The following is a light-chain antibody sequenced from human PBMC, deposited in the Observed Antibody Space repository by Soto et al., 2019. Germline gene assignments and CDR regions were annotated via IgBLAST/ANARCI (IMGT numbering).Light chain of an antibody. V-gene: IGKV3-20*01. CDR3: QQYGRSPT. CDR2: AES. J-gene: IGKJ1*01. CDR1: QSVNDY. Sequence: EIVLTQSPATLSLSPGERATLSCRASQSVNDYLAWYQQKPGQAPRLLMYAESTRAPGIPDRFSGSASGTEFTLTISRLEPEDFAVYYCQQYGRSPTFGQGTKVEIK.